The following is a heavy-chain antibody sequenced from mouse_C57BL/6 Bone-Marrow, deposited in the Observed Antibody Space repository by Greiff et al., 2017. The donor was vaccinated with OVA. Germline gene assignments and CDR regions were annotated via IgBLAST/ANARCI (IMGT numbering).Heavy chain of an antibody. CDR1: GFTFSSYA. D-gene: IGHD1-1*01. Sequence: EVKLVESGGGLVKPGGSLKLSCAASGFTFSSYAMSWVRQTPEKRLEWVATISDGGSYTYYPDNVKGRFTISRDNAKNNLYLQMSHLKSEDTAMYYCARDHYYGSSFDYRGQGTTLTVSS. CDR3: ARDHYYGSSFDY. V-gene: IGHV5-4*01. CDR2: ISDGGSYT. J-gene: IGHJ2*01.